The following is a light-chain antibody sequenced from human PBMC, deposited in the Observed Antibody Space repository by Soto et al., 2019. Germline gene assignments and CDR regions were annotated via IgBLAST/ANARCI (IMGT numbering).Light chain of an antibody. CDR1: SGSVSTSYY. CDR3: VLYMGNGISV. V-gene: IGLV8-61*01. Sequence: QTVVTQEPSFSVSPGGTVTLTCGLSSGSVSTSYYPSWYHQTPGQAPRTLIYSTNTRSIGVPDRFSGSILGNKAALTITGAQADDESDFYCVLYMGNGISVFGGGTKVT. J-gene: IGLJ2*01. CDR2: STN.